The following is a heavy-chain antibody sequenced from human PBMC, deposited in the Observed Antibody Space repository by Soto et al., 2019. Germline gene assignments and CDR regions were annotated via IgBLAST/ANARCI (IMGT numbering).Heavy chain of an antibody. CDR3: AKMATISTRESDDY. CDR2: ISYDGSNK. CDR1: GFTFSSYG. Sequence: GGSLRLSCAASGFTFSSYGMHWVRRAPGKGLEWVAVISYDGSNKYYADSVKGRFTISRDNSKNTLYLQMNSLRAEDTAVYYCAKMATISTRESDDYWGQGTLVTVSS. V-gene: IGHV3-30*18. J-gene: IGHJ4*02. D-gene: IGHD5-12*01.